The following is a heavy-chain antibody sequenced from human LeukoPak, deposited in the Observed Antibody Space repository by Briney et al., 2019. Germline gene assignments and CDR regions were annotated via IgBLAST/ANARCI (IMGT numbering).Heavy chain of an antibody. V-gene: IGHV3-11*04. CDR1: GFTFSDYY. CDR2: ISSSGSTI. Sequence: PGGSLRLSCAASGFTFSDYYMSWIRQAPGKGLEWVSYISSSGSTIYYADSVKGRFTISRDNAKNSLYLQMNSLRAEDTAVYYCARAPPGAVATFYFDYWGQGTLVTVSS. D-gene: IGHD6-19*01. CDR3: ARAPPGAVATFYFDY. J-gene: IGHJ4*02.